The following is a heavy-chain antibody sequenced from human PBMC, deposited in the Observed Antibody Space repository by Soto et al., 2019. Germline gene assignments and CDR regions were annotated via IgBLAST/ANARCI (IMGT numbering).Heavy chain of an antibody. CDR3: ARDSSVSEDISSWYLDPRDY. Sequence: ASVKVSCKASGYTFTSYGISWVRQAPGQGLEWMGWISAYNGNTNYAQKLQGRVTMTTDTSTSTAYMELGSLRSDDTAVYYCARDSSVSEDISSWYLDPRDYWGQGTLVTVSS. J-gene: IGHJ4*02. V-gene: IGHV1-18*01. CDR2: ISAYNGNT. D-gene: IGHD6-13*01. CDR1: GYTFTSYG.